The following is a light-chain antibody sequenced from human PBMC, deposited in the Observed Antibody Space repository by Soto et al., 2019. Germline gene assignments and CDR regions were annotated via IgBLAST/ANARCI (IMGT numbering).Light chain of an antibody. J-gene: IGLJ2*01. V-gene: IGLV2-14*03. CDR1: SSDIGTWDY. CDR3: SSFTASRTVV. CDR2: DVS. Sequence: QSVLTQPASVSGSPGQSITIPCTGTSSDIGTWDYVSWYQQHPGSFPKLLIYDVSSRPSWISNRFSGSKSGTTASLTIAGLLGDDEADYYCSSFTASRTVVFGGGTKLTVL.